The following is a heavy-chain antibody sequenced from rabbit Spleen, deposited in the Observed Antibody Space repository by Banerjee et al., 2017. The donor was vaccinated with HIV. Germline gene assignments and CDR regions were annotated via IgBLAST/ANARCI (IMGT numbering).Heavy chain of an antibody. Sequence: EESGGGLVQPEGSLTLTCTASGFSFSSSYWICWVRQAPGKGLEWIACINGGSSGSTYYASWAKGRFTISKTSSTTVTLQMTSLTAADTATYFCARAPGGYIDATYTGFYFNLWGPGTLVTVS. CDR1: GFSFSSSYW. CDR2: INGGSSGST. D-gene: IGHD1-1*01. CDR3: ARAPGGYIDATYTGFYFNL. J-gene: IGHJ4*01. V-gene: IGHV1S45*01.